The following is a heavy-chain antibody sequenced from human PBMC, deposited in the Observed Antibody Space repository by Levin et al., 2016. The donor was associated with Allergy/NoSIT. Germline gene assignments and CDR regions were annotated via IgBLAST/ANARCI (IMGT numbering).Heavy chain of an antibody. D-gene: IGHD3-3*01. J-gene: IGHJ6*02. Sequence: SGPTLVKPTETLTLTCTVSGFSLSNPRMGVSWIRQSPGKALEWLAHIFSNDEKSYSTSLKSRLTISKDTSKSQVVLTMTNMDPVDTATYYCARMYDLPYYYYGLGVWGQGTTVTVSS. CDR1: GFSLSNPRMG. V-gene: IGHV2-26*01. CDR3: ARMYDLPYYYYGLGV. CDR2: IFSNDEK.